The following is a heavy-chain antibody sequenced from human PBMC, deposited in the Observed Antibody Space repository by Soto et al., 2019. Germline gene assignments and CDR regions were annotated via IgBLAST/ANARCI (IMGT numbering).Heavy chain of an antibody. Sequence: EVQLVESRGGLVQPGGSLRLSCAACGFSISSYWMHWVRQAPGKGPVWVSRVSADGTTTRYADSVKGRFTISRDNAKNTLYLQINCLRAEDTAVYYCARGEEILTGYYLSYWGQGTLVTVSS. V-gene: IGHV3-74*01. CDR1: GFSISSYW. D-gene: IGHD3-9*01. CDR3: ARGEEILTGYYLSY. J-gene: IGHJ4*02. CDR2: VSADGTTT.